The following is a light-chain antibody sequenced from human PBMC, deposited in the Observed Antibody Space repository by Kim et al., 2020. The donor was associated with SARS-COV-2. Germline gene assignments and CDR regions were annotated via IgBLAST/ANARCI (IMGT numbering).Light chain of an antibody. V-gene: IGLV10-54*01. J-gene: IGLJ3*02. CDR3: SAWDRSLSAWV. CDR2: RSQ. CDR1: TNNVGFEG. Sequence: QAGLTQPPSVSKALRQTATLTCTGNTNNVGFEGAVWLQQHQGHPPKLLFYRSQDRPSGISERFSASRSGNTASLSISGLQPEDEADYYCSAWDRSLSAWVFGGGTQLTVL.